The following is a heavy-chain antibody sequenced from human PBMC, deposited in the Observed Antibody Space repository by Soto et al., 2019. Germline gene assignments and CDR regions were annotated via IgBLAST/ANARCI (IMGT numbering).Heavy chain of an antibody. V-gene: IGHV3-43*01. CDR3: AKDLVSIAARLTDYCGMDV. CDR2: ISWDGGST. Sequence: EVQLVESGGVVVQPGGSLRLSCAASGFTFDDYTMHWVRQAPGKGLEWVSLISWDGGSTYYADSVKGRFTISRDNSKNSLYLQMNSLRTEDTALYYCAKDLVSIAARLTDYCGMDVWGQGTTVTVSS. J-gene: IGHJ6*02. D-gene: IGHD6-6*01. CDR1: GFTFDDYT.